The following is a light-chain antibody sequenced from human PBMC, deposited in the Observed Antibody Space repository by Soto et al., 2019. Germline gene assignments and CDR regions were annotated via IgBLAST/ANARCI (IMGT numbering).Light chain of an antibody. Sequence: EIVLTQSPATLSLSPGERATLSCRASQSVNSYLAWYQQKPGQAPRLLIYDASNRATGIPARFSGSGSGTDFTLTISSLEPEDFAVYYCQQRSNWLIFGGWTKVEIK. CDR3: QQRSNWLI. V-gene: IGKV3-11*01. J-gene: IGKJ4*01. CDR2: DAS. CDR1: QSVNSY.